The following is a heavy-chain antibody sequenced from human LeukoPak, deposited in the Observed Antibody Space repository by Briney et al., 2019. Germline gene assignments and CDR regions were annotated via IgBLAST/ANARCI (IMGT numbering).Heavy chain of an antibody. V-gene: IGHV1-2*02. Sequence: GASVKVSCRASGYTFTGYFMHWVRQAPGQGLEWMGWIYPNSGGTKYAQKFQGRVTMTRDTSISTIHMELSSLRSDDTAVYYCARFSGSSNFDYWGQGTLVTVSS. D-gene: IGHD1-26*01. J-gene: IGHJ4*02. CDR2: IYPNSGGT. CDR1: GYTFTGYF. CDR3: ARFSGSSNFDY.